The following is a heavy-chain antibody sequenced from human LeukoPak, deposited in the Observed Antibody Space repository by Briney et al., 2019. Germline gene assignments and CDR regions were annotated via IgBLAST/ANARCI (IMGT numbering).Heavy chain of an antibody. CDR1: SYSISSGYY. V-gene: IGHV4-38-2*01. CDR3: ARQGYLNYFDS. J-gene: IGHJ4*02. Sequence: PSETLSLTCAVSSYSISSGYYWGWIRQPPGKGLEWIGSIYHSGSPYYNPSLKSRLTISVDTSRNQFSLKLTSVTAADTAVYYCARQGYLNYFDSWGQGTLVTVSS. CDR2: IYHSGSP. D-gene: IGHD1-26*01.